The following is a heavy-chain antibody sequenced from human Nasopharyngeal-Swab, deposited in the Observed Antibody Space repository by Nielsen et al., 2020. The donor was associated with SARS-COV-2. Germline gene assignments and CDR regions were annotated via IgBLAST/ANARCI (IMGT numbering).Heavy chain of an antibody. CDR2: IFHIGST. D-gene: IGHD2-2*01. CDR3: ARRTASRFDY. CDR1: GGSIISSTSY. V-gene: IGHV4-39*01. J-gene: IGHJ4*02. Sequence: SETLSLTCAVSGGSIISSTSYWGWIRQPPGKGLEWIGTIFHIGSTYYNPSLESRVTISVDTSKNQFSLKLSSVTAADTAVYYCARRTASRFDYWGQGTLVTGSS.